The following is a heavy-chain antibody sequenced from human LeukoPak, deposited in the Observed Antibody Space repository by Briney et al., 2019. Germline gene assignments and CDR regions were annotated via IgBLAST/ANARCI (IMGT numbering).Heavy chain of an antibody. J-gene: IGHJ4*02. D-gene: IGHD6-6*01. V-gene: IGHV3-53*04. CDR2: IYSGGNT. CDR3: ASHANKYSSFSYYFDY. CDR1: GFTVSPNY. Sequence: GGSLRLSCAASGFTVSPNYLSWVRQAPGKGLEWVSLIYSGGNTYYADSVKGRFTVSRHDSQNTLYLQMNSLRPEDTAVYFCASHANKYSSFSYYFDYWGQGSLVTVSS.